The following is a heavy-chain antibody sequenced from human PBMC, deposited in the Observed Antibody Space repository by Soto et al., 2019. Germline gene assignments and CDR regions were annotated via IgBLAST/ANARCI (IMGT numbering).Heavy chain of an antibody. V-gene: IGHV4-39*01. Sequence: SETLSLTCTVSGGSISSSTYYWYWIRQPPGKGLEWIGAMYYTGNKNYNPSLESRVTMSVDTSKNQFSLKLSSVTPTDTAVYYCARRSSSSLGSLFDPWGRGILVTVSS. CDR2: MYYTGNK. CDR3: ARRSSSSLGSLFDP. J-gene: IGHJ5*02. CDR1: GGSISSSTYY. D-gene: IGHD6-6*01.